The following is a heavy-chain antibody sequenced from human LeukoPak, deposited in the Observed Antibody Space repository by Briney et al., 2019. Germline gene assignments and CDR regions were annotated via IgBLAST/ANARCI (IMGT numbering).Heavy chain of an antibody. V-gene: IGHV1-2*02. J-gene: IGHJ4*02. Sequence: ASVKVSCKASGYTFAGYYMHWVRQAPGQGLEWMGWINPNSGGTNYAQKFQGRVTMTRDTSISTAYMELSRLRSDDTAVYYCARSGYSSGWYTFWGQGTLVTVSS. CDR3: ARSGYSSGWYTF. D-gene: IGHD6-19*01. CDR1: GYTFAGYY. CDR2: INPNSGGT.